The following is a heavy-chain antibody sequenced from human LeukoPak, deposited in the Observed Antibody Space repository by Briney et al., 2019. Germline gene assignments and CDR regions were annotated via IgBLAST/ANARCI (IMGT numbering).Heavy chain of an antibody. Sequence: GGSLRLSCAASGFTFNDYYMSWIRQAPGKGLEWLSYINIGGTNTHYADSVKGRFTISRDNSKNTLYLQMNSLRAEDTAVYYCARDSGATIIVGWFDPWGQGTLVTVSS. CDR3: ARDSGATIIVGWFDP. V-gene: IGHV3-11*06. J-gene: IGHJ5*02. D-gene: IGHD5-12*01. CDR1: GFTFNDYY. CDR2: INIGGTNT.